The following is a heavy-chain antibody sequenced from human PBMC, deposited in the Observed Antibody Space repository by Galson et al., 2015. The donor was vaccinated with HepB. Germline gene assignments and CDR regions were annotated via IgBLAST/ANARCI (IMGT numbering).Heavy chain of an antibody. J-gene: IGHJ3*02. Sequence: SLRLSCAASGLTFTFYAMTWVRQAPGKGLEWVSSITGEGSVTYYADSVKGRFTISRDNSKNTLYLQMYSLRAEDTAVYYCAKDRDFSSGWVRGNFDIWGQGTMVTVSS. D-gene: IGHD6-19*01. CDR2: ITGEGSVT. V-gene: IGHV3-23*01. CDR1: GLTFTFYA. CDR3: AKDRDFSSGWVRGNFDI.